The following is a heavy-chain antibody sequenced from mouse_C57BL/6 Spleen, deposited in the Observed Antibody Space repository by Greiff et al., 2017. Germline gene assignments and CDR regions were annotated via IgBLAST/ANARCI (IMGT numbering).Heavy chain of an antibody. Sequence: VQLQQPGAELVKPGASVKLSCKASGYTFTSYWMHWVKQRPGQGLEWIGMIHPNSGSTNYNEKFKSKATLTVDKSSSTAYMQLSSLTSEDSAVYYGARERSTVVRHFDYWGQGTTLTVSS. V-gene: IGHV1-64*01. J-gene: IGHJ2*01. CDR2: IHPNSGST. D-gene: IGHD1-1*01. CDR1: GYTFTSYW. CDR3: ARERSTVVRHFDY.